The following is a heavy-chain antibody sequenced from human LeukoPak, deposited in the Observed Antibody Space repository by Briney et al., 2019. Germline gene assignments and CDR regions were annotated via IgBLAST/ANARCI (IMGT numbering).Heavy chain of an antibody. V-gene: IGHV3-30*02. Sequence: GGSLRLSCAASGFTFSSFGMHWVRQAPGKGLEWVAFVRYDTNDKYYADSVKGRFTISRDNAKNSLYLQMNSLRAEDTAVYYCARDRGYTSHYFDYWGQGTLVTVSS. CDR3: ARDRGYTSHYFDY. J-gene: IGHJ4*02. CDR2: VRYDTNDK. CDR1: GFTFSSFG. D-gene: IGHD6-13*01.